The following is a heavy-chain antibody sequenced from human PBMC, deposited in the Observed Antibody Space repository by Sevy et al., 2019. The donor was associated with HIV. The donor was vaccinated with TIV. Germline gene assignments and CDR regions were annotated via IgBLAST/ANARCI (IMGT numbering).Heavy chain of an antibody. CDR1: GYSFTSYW. Sequence: GEPLKISCKGSGYSFTSYWIGWVRQMPGKGLEWMGIIYPCDSDTRYSPSFQGQVTISADKSISTAYLQWSSLKASDTAMYYCARSSGYSSGWYDAFDIWGQGTMVTVSS. V-gene: IGHV5-51*01. CDR3: ARSSGYSSGWYDAFDI. D-gene: IGHD6-19*01. CDR2: IYPCDSDT. J-gene: IGHJ3*02.